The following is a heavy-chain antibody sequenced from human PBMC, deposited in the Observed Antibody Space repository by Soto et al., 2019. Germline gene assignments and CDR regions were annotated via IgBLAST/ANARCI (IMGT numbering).Heavy chain of an antibody. D-gene: IGHD2-15*01. CDR2: IIPILGIA. CDR1: GGTFSSYT. V-gene: IGHV1-69*02. Sequence: QVQLVQSGAEVKKPGSSVKVSCKASGGTFSSYTISWVRQAPGQGLEWMGRIIPILGIANYAQKFQGRVTITADKSTSTAYMELSSLRSEDTAVYYCARGETGYCSGGSCYRWSFDLCGRGTLVTVSS. CDR3: ARGETGYCSGGSCYRWSFDL. J-gene: IGHJ2*01.